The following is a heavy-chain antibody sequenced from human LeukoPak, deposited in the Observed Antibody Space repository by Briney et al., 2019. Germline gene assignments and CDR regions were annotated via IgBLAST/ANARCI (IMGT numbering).Heavy chain of an antibody. J-gene: IGHJ6*02. CDR2: IYYSGST. CDR1: GGPISSGGYY. Sequence: PSQTLSLTCTVSGGPISSGGYYWSWIRQHPGKGLEWIGYIYYSGSTYYNPSLKSRVTISVDTSKNQFSLKLSSVTAADTAVYYCARYQWEYCSSTSCHTIYYGMDVWGQGTTVTVSS. CDR3: ARYQWEYCSSTSCHTIYYGMDV. V-gene: IGHV4-31*03. D-gene: IGHD2-2*01.